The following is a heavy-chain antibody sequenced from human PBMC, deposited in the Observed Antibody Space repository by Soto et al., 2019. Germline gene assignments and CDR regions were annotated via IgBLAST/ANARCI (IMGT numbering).Heavy chain of an antibody. Sequence: EVQLVESGGGLVQPGGSLRLSCAASGFTFSNYWMHWVRQAPGKGRVWVSRINGDGSDTGYADSVKGRFTISRDNAKNTLYLQMNSLRLEDTSVYYCVRGAPFDTWGQGTLVTVSS. J-gene: IGHJ4*02. CDR2: INGDGSDT. CDR3: VRGAPFDT. CDR1: GFTFSNYW. V-gene: IGHV3-74*01.